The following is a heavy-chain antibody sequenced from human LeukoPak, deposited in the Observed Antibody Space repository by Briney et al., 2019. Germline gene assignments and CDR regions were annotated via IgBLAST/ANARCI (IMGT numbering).Heavy chain of an antibody. CDR1: RFTFSNFA. CDR2: ISGSGGST. D-gene: IGHD3-3*01. CDR3: ASGPDYDFWSGYRGVWVY. V-gene: IGHV3-23*01. J-gene: IGHJ4*02. Sequence: PGGSLRLSCAASRFTFSNFAMSWVRQAPGKGLEWVSAISGSGGSTYYADSVKGRFTISRDNSKNTLYLQMNSLRAEDTAVYYCASGPDYDFWSGYRGVWVYWGQGTLVTVSS.